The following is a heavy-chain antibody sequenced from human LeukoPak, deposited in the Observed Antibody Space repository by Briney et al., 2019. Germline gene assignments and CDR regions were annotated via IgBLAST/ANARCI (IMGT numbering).Heavy chain of an antibody. CDR1: GGSFSGYY. CDR2: INHSGST. CDR3: ARRDTAMVLVY. D-gene: IGHD5-18*01. J-gene: IGHJ4*02. Sequence: PSETLSLTCAVYGGSFSGYYWSWIRQPPGKGLEWIGEINHSGSTNYNPSLKSRVTISVDTSKNQFSLKLSSVTAADTAVYYCARRDTAMVLVYWGQGTLVTVSS. V-gene: IGHV4-34*01.